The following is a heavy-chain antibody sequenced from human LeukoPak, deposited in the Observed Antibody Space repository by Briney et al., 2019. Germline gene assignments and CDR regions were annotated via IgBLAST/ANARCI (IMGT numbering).Heavy chain of an antibody. V-gene: IGHV1-69*05. CDR1: GGTFSSYA. CDR2: IIPIFGTA. D-gene: IGHD2-2*02. Sequence: PVASVKVSCKASGGTFSSYAIRWVRQGPGQGLELMGGIIPIFGTANYAQKFQGRVTITTDESTSTAYMELSSLRSEDTAVYYCAREKYQLLYARRHNWFDPWGQGTLVTVSS. CDR3: AREKYQLLYARRHNWFDP. J-gene: IGHJ5*02.